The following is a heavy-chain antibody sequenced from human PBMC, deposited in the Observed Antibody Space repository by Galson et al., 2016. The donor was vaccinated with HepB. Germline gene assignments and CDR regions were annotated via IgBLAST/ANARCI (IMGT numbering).Heavy chain of an antibody. J-gene: IGHJ4*02. D-gene: IGHD3-22*01. CDR3: VRNLGYYRLDS. CDR1: GFRFSSDW. V-gene: IGHV3-7*03. Sequence: SLRLSCAASGFRFSSDWMTWVRQAPGKGLEWVANIRGDGAGITYGGSVKGRFTISRDNANNSLYLQMNSLRVEDTAAYYCVRNLGYYRLDSWGQGTLVTVT. CDR2: IRGDGAG.